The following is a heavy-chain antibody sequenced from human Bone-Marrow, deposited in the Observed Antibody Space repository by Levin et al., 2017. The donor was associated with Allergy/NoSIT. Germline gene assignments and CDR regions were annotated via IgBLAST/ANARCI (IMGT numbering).Heavy chain of an antibody. CDR2: ISYDGSNK. V-gene: IGHV3-30-3*01. CDR1: GFTFSSYA. CDR3: ARVPISGGSRDAFDI. Sequence: GGSLRLSCAASGFTFSSYAMHWVRQAPGKGLEWVAVISYDGSNKYYADSVKGRFTISRDNSKNTLYLQMNSLRAEDTAVYYCARVPISGGSRDAFDIWGQGTMVTVSS. J-gene: IGHJ3*02. D-gene: IGHD2-15*01.